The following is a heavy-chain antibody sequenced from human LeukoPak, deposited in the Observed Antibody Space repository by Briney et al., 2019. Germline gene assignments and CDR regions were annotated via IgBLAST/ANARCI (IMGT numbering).Heavy chain of an antibody. CDR3: ASSHYYGSGSYYWAPFDY. Sequence: SETLSLTCTVSGGSTSSYYWGWIRQPPGKGLECIGYIYYSGSTNYNPSLKSRVTISVDTSKNQFSLKLSSVTAADTALYYCASSHYYGSGSYYWAPFDYWGQGTLVTVSS. D-gene: IGHD3-10*01. CDR1: GGSTSSYY. V-gene: IGHV4-59*12. CDR2: IYYSGST. J-gene: IGHJ4*02.